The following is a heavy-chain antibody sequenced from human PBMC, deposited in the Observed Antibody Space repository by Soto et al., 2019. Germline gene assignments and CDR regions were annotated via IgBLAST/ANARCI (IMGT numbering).Heavy chain of an antibody. V-gene: IGHV4-30-4*01. J-gene: IGHJ5*01. Sequence: SETLSLTCTVSGGSISSGDYYWSWIRQPPGKGLEWIGYIYYSGSTYYNPSLKSRVTISVDTSKNQFSLKLSSVTAADTAVYYCARERPDGAILDSWGQGSLDTGSS. D-gene: IGHD6-6*01. CDR2: IYYSGST. CDR3: ARERPDGAILDS. CDR1: GGSISSGDYY.